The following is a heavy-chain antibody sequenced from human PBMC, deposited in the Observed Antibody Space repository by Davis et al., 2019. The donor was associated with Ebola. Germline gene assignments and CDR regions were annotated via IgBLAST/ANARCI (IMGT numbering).Heavy chain of an antibody. CDR2: INSDGSST. Sequence: GESLKISCAASGFTFSSYWMHWVRQAPGKGLVWVSRINSDGSSTSYADSVKGRFTISRDNAKNTLYLQMNSLRAEDTAVYYCARVRGWYRDYWYFDLWGRGTPVTVSS. CDR3: ARVRGWYRDYWYFDL. CDR1: GFTFSSYW. J-gene: IGHJ2*01. D-gene: IGHD6-19*01. V-gene: IGHV3-74*01.